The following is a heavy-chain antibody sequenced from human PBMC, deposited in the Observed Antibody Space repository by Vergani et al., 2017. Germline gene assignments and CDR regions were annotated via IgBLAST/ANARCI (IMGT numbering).Heavy chain of an antibody. Sequence: QVQLQQWGAGLLKPSETLSLTCAVYGGSFSGYYWSWIRQPPGKGLEWIGEINHSGSTNYNPSLKSRVTISVDTSKNQFSQKLSSVTAADTAVYYCARGRRGGVVRGVMDYGMDVWGQGTTVTVSS. CDR3: ARGRRGGVVRGVMDYGMDV. CDR1: GGSFSGYY. V-gene: IGHV4-34*01. J-gene: IGHJ6*02. CDR2: INHSGST. D-gene: IGHD3-10*01.